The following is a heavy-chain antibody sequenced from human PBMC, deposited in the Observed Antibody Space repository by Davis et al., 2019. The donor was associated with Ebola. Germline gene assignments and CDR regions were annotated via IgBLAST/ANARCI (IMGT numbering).Heavy chain of an antibody. Sequence: GGSLRLSCAASGFTFSSYGMHWVRQAPGKGLEWVAVISYDGSNKYYADSVKGRFTISRDNSKNTVYVQMNSLRPDDTAVYYCAKDGPPYYDFWSGYSSWFDPWGPGTLVTVSS. J-gene: IGHJ5*02. CDR3: AKDGPPYYDFWSGYSSWFDP. CDR1: GFTFSSYG. V-gene: IGHV3-30*18. D-gene: IGHD3-3*01. CDR2: ISYDGSNK.